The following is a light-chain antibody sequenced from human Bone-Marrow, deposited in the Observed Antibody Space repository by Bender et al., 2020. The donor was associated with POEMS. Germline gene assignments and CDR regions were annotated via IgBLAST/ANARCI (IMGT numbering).Light chain of an antibody. CDR3: QAWDTYSVI. V-gene: IGLV3-1*01. CDR2: QDT. Sequence: SYEVTQPPSVSVSPGQTAIITCSGDDLGDKYVSWYQHKPGQSPVLVIYQDTNRPSGIPARFSGSNSGNTATLTISGTQAMDEADYYCQAWDTYSVIFGGGTKLTVL. J-gene: IGLJ2*01. CDR1: DLGDKY.